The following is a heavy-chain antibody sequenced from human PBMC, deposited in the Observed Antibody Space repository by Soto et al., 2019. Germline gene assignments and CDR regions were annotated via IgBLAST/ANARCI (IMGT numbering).Heavy chain of an antibody. Sequence: GGSLRLSCAASGFTFSSYAMHWVRQAPGKGLEWVAVISYDGSNKYYADSVKGRFTISRDNSKNTLYLQMNSLRAEDTAVYYCARDSRITMVRGVLDYWGQGTLVTVSS. CDR3: ARDSRITMVRGVLDY. J-gene: IGHJ4*02. D-gene: IGHD3-10*01. V-gene: IGHV3-30-3*01. CDR1: GFTFSSYA. CDR2: ISYDGSNK.